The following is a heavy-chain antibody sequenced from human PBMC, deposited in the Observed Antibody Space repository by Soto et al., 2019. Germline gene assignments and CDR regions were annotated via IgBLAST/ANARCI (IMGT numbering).Heavy chain of an antibody. D-gene: IGHD4-17*01. CDR3: ARDPGDYGEYGRDV. J-gene: IGHJ6*02. Sequence: EVQLVESGGGLVQPGGSLRLSCAASGFTFSSYSMNWVRQAPGKGLEWVSYISSSSSTIYYADSVKGRFTISRDNAKNSRYLQMNSLRDEDTAVYYCARDPGDYGEYGRDVWGQWTTVTVSS. V-gene: IGHV3-48*02. CDR2: ISSSSSTI. CDR1: GFTFSSYS.